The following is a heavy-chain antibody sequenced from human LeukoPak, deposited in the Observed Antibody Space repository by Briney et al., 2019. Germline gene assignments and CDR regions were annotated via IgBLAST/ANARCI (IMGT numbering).Heavy chain of an antibody. Sequence: ASVKVSCKASGYTFTDYYMHWVRQAPGQGLEWMGWINPDGGATSYAQKFQGRVTMTRDTSISTAYMELSGLRSDDTAVYYCARDSSGNFDYWGQGTLVTVSS. J-gene: IGHJ4*02. D-gene: IGHD6-19*01. CDR3: ARDSSGNFDY. CDR1: GYTFTDYY. CDR2: INPDGGAT. V-gene: IGHV1-2*02.